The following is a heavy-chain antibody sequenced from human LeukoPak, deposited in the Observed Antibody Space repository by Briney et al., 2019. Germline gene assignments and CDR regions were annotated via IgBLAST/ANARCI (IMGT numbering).Heavy chain of an antibody. CDR1: GFTFSSYG. CDR2: IRYDGSNK. D-gene: IGHD3-22*01. J-gene: IGHJ4*02. CDR3: AKDFVGYYDSSGYSDISY. V-gene: IGHV3-30*02. Sequence: GGSLRLSCAASGFTFSSYGMHWVCQAPGKGLAWVAFIRYDGSNKYYADSVKGRFTISRDNSKNTLYLQMNSLRAEDTAVYYCAKDFVGYYDSSGYSDISYWGQGTLVTVSS.